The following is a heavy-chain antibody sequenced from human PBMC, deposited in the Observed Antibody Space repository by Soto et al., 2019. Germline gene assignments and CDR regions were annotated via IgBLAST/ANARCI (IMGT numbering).Heavy chain of an antibody. CDR3: AKLGTMGVFDN. J-gene: IGHJ4*02. D-gene: IGHD1-1*01. CDR1: GFTFSSYA. Sequence: EVQLLESGGGLVPPGGSLRLSCAASGFTFSSYAMSWVRQAPGEGLEWLAGITFRGDNTYYADSVKGRFTLSRGNSRNRLDLQMNSMKVEDTALYYCAKLGTMGVFDNWGQGTLLTVSS. V-gene: IGHV3-23*01. CDR2: ITFRGDNT.